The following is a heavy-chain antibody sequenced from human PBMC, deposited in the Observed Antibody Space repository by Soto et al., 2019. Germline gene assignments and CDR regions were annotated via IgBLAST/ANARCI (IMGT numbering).Heavy chain of an antibody. CDR3: AKGPTIFGVVITFEYYYGMDV. CDR1: GFILSSSA. V-gene: IGHV3-23*01. D-gene: IGHD3-3*01. Sequence: EVQVLESGGGLVQAGGSLRLSCAASGFILSSSAMSWVRQAPGKGLEWVSAISGSGTSTYYAESVKGRFTISGDNSKNTMYLQMTNLRAEDTAVYYCAKGPTIFGVVITFEYYYGMDVWGQGTTVTVSS. CDR2: ISGSGTST. J-gene: IGHJ6*02.